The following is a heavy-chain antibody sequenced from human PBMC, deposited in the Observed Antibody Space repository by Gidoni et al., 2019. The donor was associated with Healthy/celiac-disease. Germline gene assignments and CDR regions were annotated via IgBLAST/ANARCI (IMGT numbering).Heavy chain of an antibody. CDR1: GFTFSSYW. CDR2: IKQDGSEK. CDR3: ARTDWGLGTMIGRRRRYYFDY. V-gene: IGHV3-7*03. J-gene: IGHJ4*02. D-gene: IGHD3-22*01. Sequence: EVQRVESGGGLVQPGGSLRLSCAASGFTFSSYWRSWVRQAPGKGLEWVANIKQDGSEKYYVDSVKGRFTISRDNAKNSLYLQMNSLRAEDTAVYYCARTDWGLGTMIGRRRRYYFDYWGQGTLVTVSS.